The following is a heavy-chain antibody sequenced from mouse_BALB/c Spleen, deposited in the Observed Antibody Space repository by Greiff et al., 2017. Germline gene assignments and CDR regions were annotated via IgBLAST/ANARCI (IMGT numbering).Heavy chain of an antibody. CDR3: ARRGAYGNYGVYYAMDY. D-gene: IGHD2-1*01. CDR1: GYAFSSYW. J-gene: IGHJ4*01. CDR2: IYPGDGDT. Sequence: QVPLQPSGAELVRPGSSVKISCKASGYAFSSYWMNWVKQRPGQGLEWIGQIYPGDGDTNYNGKFKGKATLTADKSSSTAYMQLSSLTSEDSAVYFCARRGAYGNYGVYYAMDYWGQGTSVTVSS. V-gene: IGHV1-80*01.